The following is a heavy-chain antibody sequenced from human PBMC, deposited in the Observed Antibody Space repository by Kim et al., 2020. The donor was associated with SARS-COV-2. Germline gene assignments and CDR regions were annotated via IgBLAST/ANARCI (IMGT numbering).Heavy chain of an antibody. Sequence: GGSLRLSCVASGFTFSSYSMNWVRQAPGKGLEWVSSISSSSSSYIYYADSVKGRFTISRDNAKNSLYLKMNSLRAEDTAVYYCARDWGDYGGNGMDVWGQGTTVTVSS. V-gene: IGHV3-21*01. CDR2: ISSSSSSYI. CDR1: GFTFSSYS. CDR3: ARDWGDYGGNGMDV. J-gene: IGHJ6*02. D-gene: IGHD4-17*01.